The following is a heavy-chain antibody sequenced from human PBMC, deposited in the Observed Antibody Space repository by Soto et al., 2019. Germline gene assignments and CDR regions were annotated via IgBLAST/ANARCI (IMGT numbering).Heavy chain of an antibody. Sequence: SETLSLTCSISDDSIGPYYWTWIRQTPRKELQWIGYVYTSGSTKYNSSLKSRVTISLDASNSQFSLTMSSVTAADTGVYYCAREVVGNAWPGIFDSWGRGTLVTVSS. J-gene: IGHJ4*02. CDR1: DDSIGPYY. CDR3: AREVVGNAWPGIFDS. CDR2: VYTSGST. V-gene: IGHV4-4*08.